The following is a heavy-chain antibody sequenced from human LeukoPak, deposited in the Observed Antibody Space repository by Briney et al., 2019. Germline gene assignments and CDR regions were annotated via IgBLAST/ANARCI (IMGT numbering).Heavy chain of an antibody. V-gene: IGHV4-30-2*01. CDR2: IYHSGST. Sequence: SETLSPTCAVSGGSISSGGYSWSWIRQPPGKGLEWIGYIYHSGSTYYNPSLKSRVTISVDRSKNQFSLKLSSVTAADTAVYYCARSNYTVTFDYWGQGTLVTVSS. CDR1: GGSISSGGYS. CDR3: ARSNYTVTFDY. J-gene: IGHJ4*02. D-gene: IGHD4-17*01.